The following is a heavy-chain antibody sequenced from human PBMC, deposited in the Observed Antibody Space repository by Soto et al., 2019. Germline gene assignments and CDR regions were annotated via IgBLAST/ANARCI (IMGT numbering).Heavy chain of an antibody. CDR3: ARDPARRYYFDY. J-gene: IGHJ4*02. V-gene: IGHV1-69*13. Sequence: SVKVSCKASGGTFSSYAISWVRQAPGQGLEWMGGIIPIFGTANYAQKFQSRVTITADESTSTAYMELSSLRFEDTAVYYCARDPARRYYFDYWGQGTLVTVSS. CDR2: IIPIFGTA. CDR1: GGTFSSYA.